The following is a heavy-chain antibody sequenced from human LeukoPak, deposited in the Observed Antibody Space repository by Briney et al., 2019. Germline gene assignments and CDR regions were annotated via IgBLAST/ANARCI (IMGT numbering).Heavy chain of an antibody. CDR1: GFSFSSHA. D-gene: IGHD2-15*01. V-gene: IGHV3-23*01. CDR3: TQRGAYGSGRSYFFEF. Sequence: PWGSLRLSCVASGFSFSSHAMSLVRQAAGKGLEWVSRISDSGGDTFYANALKGRFAIYRDNFKNTLYLQMNSLRAEDTAVYHCTQRGAYGSGRSYFFEFWGQGTLVTVCS. CDR2: ISDSGGDT. J-gene: IGHJ4*02.